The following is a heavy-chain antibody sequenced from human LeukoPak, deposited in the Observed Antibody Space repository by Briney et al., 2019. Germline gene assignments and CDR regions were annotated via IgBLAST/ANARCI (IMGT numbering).Heavy chain of an antibody. J-gene: IGHJ5*02. V-gene: IGHV4-59*11. CDR2: IYCSGST. CDR1: GGSISSHY. D-gene: IGHD6-13*01. Sequence: SETLSLTCTVSGGSISSHYWSWIRQPPGKGLEWIGYIYCSGSTNYNPSLKSRVTISVDTSKNQFSLKLSSVTAADTAVYYCARGVIAAAGPGWFDPWGQGTLVTVSS. CDR3: ARGVIAAAGPGWFDP.